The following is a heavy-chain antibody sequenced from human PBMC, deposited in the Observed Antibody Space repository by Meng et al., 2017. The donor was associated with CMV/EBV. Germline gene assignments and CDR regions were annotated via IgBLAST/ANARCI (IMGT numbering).Heavy chain of an antibody. J-gene: IGHJ6*02. CDR3: AVVQGSGYYYYGMDV. CDR1: GGTFSSYA. Sequence: SVKVSCKASGGTFSSYAISWVRQAPGQGLEWMGGIIPILGIANYAQKLQGRVTITADKSTSTAYMELSSLRSEDTAVYYCAVVQGSGYYYYGMDVWGQGTTVTVSS. D-gene: IGHD3-10*02. CDR2: IIPILGIA. V-gene: IGHV1-69*10.